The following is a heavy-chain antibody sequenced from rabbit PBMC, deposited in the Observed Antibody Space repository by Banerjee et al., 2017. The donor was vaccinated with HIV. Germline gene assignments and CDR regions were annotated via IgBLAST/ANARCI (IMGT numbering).Heavy chain of an antibody. J-gene: IGHJ4*01. Sequence: QEQLVESGGGLVQPEGSLALTCTASGFTLSSYWICWVRQAPGKGLEWIACMDTGNTVYANWAKGRFTISKTSSTTMTLQMTSLSAADTATYFCARGDYSVGFAGYLDLWGQGTLVTVS. D-gene: IGHD6-1*01. CDR1: GFTLSSYW. CDR3: ARGDYSVGFAGYLDL. V-gene: IGHV1S45*01. CDR2: MDTGNT.